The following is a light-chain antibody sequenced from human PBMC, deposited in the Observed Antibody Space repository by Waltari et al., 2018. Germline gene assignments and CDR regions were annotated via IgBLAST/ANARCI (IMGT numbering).Light chain of an antibody. CDR1: QSILYRSNNKNY. J-gene: IGKJ4*01. CDR3: QQYYSTPLT. CDR2: WAS. Sequence: DIELTQSPDSLAVSLGDRATINCKSSQSILYRSNNKNYLAWYQQKEGQPPKLLIYWASTRESGVTDRFSGSESGTDFTLTISSLQAEDVAVYYCQQYYSTPLTFGGGTKVEIK. V-gene: IGKV4-1*01.